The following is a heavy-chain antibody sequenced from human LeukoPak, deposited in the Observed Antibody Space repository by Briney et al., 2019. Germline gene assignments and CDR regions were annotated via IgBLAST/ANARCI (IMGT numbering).Heavy chain of an antibody. CDR1: GFTFSSYA. Sequence: GGSLRLSCAASGFTFSSYAMSWVRQAPGKGLEWVSAISGSGGSTYYADSVKGRFTVSKDNSQTTIYLQMNSLRAGDTALYYCARGPLNTFGVDAWGHGTTVTVSS. J-gene: IGHJ6*02. CDR3: ARGPLNTFGVDA. D-gene: IGHD1/OR15-1a*01. CDR2: ISGSGGST. V-gene: IGHV3-23*01.